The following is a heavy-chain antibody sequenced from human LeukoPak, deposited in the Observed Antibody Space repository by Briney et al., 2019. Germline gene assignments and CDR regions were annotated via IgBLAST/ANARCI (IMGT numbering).Heavy chain of an antibody. V-gene: IGHV4-34*01. CDR3: ARALLWFGEPVDY. CDR1: GGSFSGYY. Sequence: SETLSLTCAVYGGSFSGYYWSWIRQPPGKGLEWIGEINHSGSTNYNPSLKSRVTISVDTSKNQFSLKLSSVTAADTAVYYCARALLWFGEPVDYWGQGTLVTVSS. CDR2: INHSGST. D-gene: IGHD3-10*01. J-gene: IGHJ4*02.